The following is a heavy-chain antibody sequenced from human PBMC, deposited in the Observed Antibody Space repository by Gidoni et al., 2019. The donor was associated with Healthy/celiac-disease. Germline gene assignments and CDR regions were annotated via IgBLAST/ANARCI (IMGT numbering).Heavy chain of an antibody. J-gene: IGHJ4*02. D-gene: IGHD6-19*01. V-gene: IGHV3-7*04. CDR2: IKQDGSEK. CDR1: GFTFSRYW. Sequence: VQLVESGGGLVQPGGSLRLSCAASGFTFSRYWMSWVRQAPGKGLEWVANIKQDGSEKYYVDSVKGRFTISRDNAKNSLYLQMNSLRAEDTAVYYCARKRPGSGWAFDYWGQGTLVTVSS. CDR3: ARKRPGSGWAFDY.